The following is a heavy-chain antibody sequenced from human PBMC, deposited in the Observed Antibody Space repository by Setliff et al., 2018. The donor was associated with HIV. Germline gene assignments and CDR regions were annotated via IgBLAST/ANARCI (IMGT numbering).Heavy chain of an antibody. Sequence: ASVKVSCKASGYTFTTYAMNWVRQAPGQGPEWMGRINPNNDNTNYAQKLQGRVTMTTDTSTRTAYMELTSLRSDDTAVYYCARWNYYESSGYRMDVWGQGTTVTVSS. CDR2: INPNNDNT. V-gene: IGHV1-18*01. J-gene: IGHJ6*02. CDR1: GYTFTTYA. D-gene: IGHD3-22*01. CDR3: ARWNYYESSGYRMDV.